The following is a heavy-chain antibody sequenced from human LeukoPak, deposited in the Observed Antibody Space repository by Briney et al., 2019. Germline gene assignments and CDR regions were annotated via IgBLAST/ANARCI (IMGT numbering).Heavy chain of an antibody. D-gene: IGHD3-3*01. J-gene: IGHJ5*02. CDR1: GGSISSGGYY. Sequence: SQTLSLTCTVSGGSISSGGYYWSWTRQHPGKGLEWIGYIYYSGSTYYNPSLKSRVTISVDTSKNQFSLKLSSVTAADTAVYYCARGVLSPPFWSGHNWFDPWGQGTLVTVSS. CDR2: IYYSGST. CDR3: ARGVLSPPFWSGHNWFDP. V-gene: IGHV4-31*03.